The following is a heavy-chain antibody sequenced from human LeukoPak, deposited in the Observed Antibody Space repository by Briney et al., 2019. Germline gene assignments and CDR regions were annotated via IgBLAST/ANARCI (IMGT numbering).Heavy chain of an antibody. CDR3: ARGRMTTVEEGEFDY. CDR2: IIPIFGTA. V-gene: IGHV1-69*13. D-gene: IGHD4-23*01. CDR1: GGTFSSYA. J-gene: IGHJ4*02. Sequence: SVKVSCKASGGTFSSYAISWVRQAPGQGLEWMGGIIPIFGTANYAQKFQGRVTITADESTSTVYMELSSLRSEDTAVYYCARGRMTTVEEGEFDYWGQGTLVTVSS.